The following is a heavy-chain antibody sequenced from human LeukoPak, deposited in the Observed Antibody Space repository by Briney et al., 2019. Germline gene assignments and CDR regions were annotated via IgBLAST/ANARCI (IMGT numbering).Heavy chain of an antibody. CDR1: GFTFSSYG. Sequence: GGSLRLSCAASGFTFSSYGMHWVRQAPGKGLEWVAVISYDGSNKYYADSVKGRFTISRDNSKNTLYLQTNSLRAEDTAVYYCAKSGAVAGSNWFDPWGQGTLVTVSS. CDR3: AKSGAVAGSNWFDP. D-gene: IGHD6-19*01. V-gene: IGHV3-30*18. J-gene: IGHJ5*02. CDR2: ISYDGSNK.